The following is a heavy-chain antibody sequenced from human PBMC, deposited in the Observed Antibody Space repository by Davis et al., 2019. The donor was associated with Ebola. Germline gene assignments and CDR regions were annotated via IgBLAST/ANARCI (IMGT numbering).Heavy chain of an antibody. Sequence: ASVKVSCKASGGAFSSYIVSWVRQAPGQGLEWMGWISAYNGNTNYAQKLQGRVTMTTDTSTSTAYMELRSLRSDDTAVYYCARGGCSGGSCYSPDYWGQGTLVTVSS. CDR3: ARGGCSGGSCYSPDY. V-gene: IGHV1-18*01. CDR1: GGAFSSYI. J-gene: IGHJ4*02. CDR2: ISAYNGNT. D-gene: IGHD2-15*01.